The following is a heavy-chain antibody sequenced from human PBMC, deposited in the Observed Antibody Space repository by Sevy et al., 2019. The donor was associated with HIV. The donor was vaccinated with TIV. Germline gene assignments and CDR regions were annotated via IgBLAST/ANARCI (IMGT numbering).Heavy chain of an antibody. CDR3: ARHIVLMLYEPHKDGFDI. CDR1: GFTFSDYY. V-gene: IGHV3-11*01. CDR2: ISSGGSSI. D-gene: IGHD2-8*01. Sequence: GGSLRLSCAASGFTFSDYYMSWIRQAPGKGLEWISYISSGGSSIKYADSVKGRFTISRDNAKNSLYLQMNSLRAEDTAVYYCARHIVLMLYEPHKDGFDIWGQGTMVTVSS. J-gene: IGHJ3*02.